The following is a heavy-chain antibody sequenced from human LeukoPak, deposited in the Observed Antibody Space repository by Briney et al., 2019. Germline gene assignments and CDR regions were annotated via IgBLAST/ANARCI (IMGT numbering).Heavy chain of an antibody. V-gene: IGHV4-59*12. Sequence: AETLSLTCTVSGGSISSYYCSWIRQPPGKGLEWIGYIYYSGSTNYNPSLKSRVTISVDTSKNQFSLKLSSVTAADTAVYYCARGPRWELLLYYYYYYMDVWGKGTTVTVSS. CDR1: GGSISSYY. D-gene: IGHD1-26*01. J-gene: IGHJ6*03. CDR3: ARGPRWELLLYYYYYYMDV. CDR2: IYYSGST.